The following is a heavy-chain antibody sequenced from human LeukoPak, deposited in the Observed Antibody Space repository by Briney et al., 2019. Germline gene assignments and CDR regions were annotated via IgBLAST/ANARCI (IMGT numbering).Heavy chain of an antibody. CDR1: GFTFSSYW. V-gene: IGHV3-74*01. CDR2: IKSDGST. D-gene: IGHD3-10*01. Sequence: GGSLRLSCAASGFTFSSYWMHWVRQTPGKVLMWVSRIKSDGSTIYADSVKGRFTISRDNAKNMVYLQMNSLRAEDTAMYYCARAITYFYGSVTYDWFDPWGQGTLVTVPS. CDR3: ARAITYFYGSVTYDWFDP. J-gene: IGHJ5*02.